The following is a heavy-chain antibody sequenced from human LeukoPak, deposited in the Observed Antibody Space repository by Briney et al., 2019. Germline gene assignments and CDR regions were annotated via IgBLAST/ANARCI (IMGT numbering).Heavy chain of an antibody. J-gene: IGHJ6*03. CDR3: AISMIVVVSYYYYRVV. CDR1: GYTFTSYG. V-gene: IGHV1-18*01. D-gene: IGHD3-22*01. Sequence: ASVKVSCKASGYTFTSYGISWVRQAPRQGLEWMGWISAYNGNTNYAQKLQGRVTMTTDTSTSTAYMELRSLRSDDTAVYYCAISMIVVVSYYYYRVVWGKRTTVTISS. CDR2: ISAYNGNT.